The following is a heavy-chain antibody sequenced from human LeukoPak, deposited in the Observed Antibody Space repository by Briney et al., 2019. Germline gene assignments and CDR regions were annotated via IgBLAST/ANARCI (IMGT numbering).Heavy chain of an antibody. CDR1: GGSFSGYY. V-gene: IGHV4-34*01. CDR2: INHSGST. CDR3: ARLSDYDILTGYSNNFDY. D-gene: IGHD3-9*01. J-gene: IGHJ4*02. Sequence: SETLSLTCAVYGGSFSGYYWSWIRQPPGKGLEWIGEINHSGSTNYNPSLKRRVTISVDTSKNQFSLKLSSVTAADTAVYDCARLSDYDILTGYSNNFDYWGQGTLVTVSS.